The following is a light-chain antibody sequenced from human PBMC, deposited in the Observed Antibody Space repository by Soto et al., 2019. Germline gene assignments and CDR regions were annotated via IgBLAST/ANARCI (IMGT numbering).Light chain of an antibody. CDR1: ESVNRN. CDR3: QQYNSWPS. Sequence: EIVMTQSPDTLSVSPGERATLSCRASESVNRNLAWYQQKPGQAPRLLIYRASTRATGITARFSGSGSGTEYTLTINSLQSEDFAVYYCQQYNSWPSFGQGTKVDIK. J-gene: IGKJ1*01. V-gene: IGKV3-15*01. CDR2: RAS.